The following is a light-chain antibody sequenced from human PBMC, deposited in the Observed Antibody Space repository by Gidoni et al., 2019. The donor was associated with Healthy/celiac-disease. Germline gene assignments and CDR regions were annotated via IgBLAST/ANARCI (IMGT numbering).Light chain of an antibody. CDR3: QRSYSTPWT. V-gene: IGKV1-39*01. CDR1: QSISSY. J-gene: IGKJ1*01. Sequence: FQLTQFPSSLSASVGDRVTITCRASQSISSYLNWYQQKPGKAPKLLIYAASSLQSGVPSRFSGMGSGKDFTRTISRLQPEDFATCYWQRSYSTPWTFGQGTKVEIK. CDR2: AAS.